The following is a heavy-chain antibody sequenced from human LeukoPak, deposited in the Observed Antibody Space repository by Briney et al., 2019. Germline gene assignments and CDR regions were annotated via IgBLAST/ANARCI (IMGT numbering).Heavy chain of an antibody. CDR2: ISAYNGNT. Sequence: GASVKVSCKASGYTFTSYGISWVRQAPGQGLEWKGSISAYNGNTNYAQKLQGRVTMTTDTSTSTAYMELRSLRSDDTAVYYCARDMRYYYNSGTPEYWGQGTLVTVSS. V-gene: IGHV1-18*01. CDR3: ARDMRYYYNSGTPEY. CDR1: GYTFTSYG. J-gene: IGHJ4*02. D-gene: IGHD3-10*01.